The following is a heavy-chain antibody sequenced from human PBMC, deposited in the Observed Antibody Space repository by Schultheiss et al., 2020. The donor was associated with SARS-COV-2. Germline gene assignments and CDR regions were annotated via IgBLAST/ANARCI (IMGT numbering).Heavy chain of an antibody. CDR1: GFTFSSYG. CDR3: ARGGYKKPYFDY. D-gene: IGHD5-24*01. J-gene: IGHJ4*02. V-gene: IGHV3-30*02. Sequence: GGSLRLSCAASGFTFSSYGMHWVRQAPGKGLEWVAFIRYDGSNKYYADSVKGRFTISRDNSKNTLYLQMNSLRAEDTAVYYCARGGYKKPYFDYWGQGTLVTVSS. CDR2: IRYDGSNK.